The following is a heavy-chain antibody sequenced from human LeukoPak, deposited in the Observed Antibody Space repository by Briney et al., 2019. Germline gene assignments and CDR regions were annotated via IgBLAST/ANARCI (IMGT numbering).Heavy chain of an antibody. Sequence: ASVKVSCKASGYTFTSYDLNWVRQATGQGLEWMGWMNPNSGNTGYAQKFQGRVTMTRNTSISTAYMELSSLRSEDTAVYYCARGGYSSSWYGKYYYYYGMDVWGQGTTVTVSS. CDR1: GYTFTSYD. D-gene: IGHD6-13*01. J-gene: IGHJ6*02. V-gene: IGHV1-8*01. CDR2: MNPNSGNT. CDR3: ARGGYSSSWYGKYYYYYGMDV.